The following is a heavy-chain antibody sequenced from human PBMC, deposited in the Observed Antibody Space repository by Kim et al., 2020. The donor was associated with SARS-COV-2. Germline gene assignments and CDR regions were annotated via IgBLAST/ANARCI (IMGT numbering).Heavy chain of an antibody. V-gene: IGHV1-46*01. CDR2: ST. D-gene: IGHD3-22*01. Sequence: STSNAQKFQGRVTMTRDTSPSTVYMELSSLRSEDTAVYYCARGDSSGYHFWGQGTLVTVSS. J-gene: IGHJ4*02. CDR3: ARGDSSGYHF.